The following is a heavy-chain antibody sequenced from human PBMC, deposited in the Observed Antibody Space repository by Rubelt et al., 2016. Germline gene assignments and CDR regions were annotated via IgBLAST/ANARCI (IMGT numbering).Heavy chain of an antibody. CDR1: GGSLSSYY. D-gene: IGHD4-23*01. J-gene: IGHJ2*01. CDR2: IYYSGST. Sequence: QVQLQESGPGLVKPSETLSLTCTVSGGSLSSYYWSWIRQPPGKGLEWIGYIYYSGSTNYHPSLKSRVTISVDTSKNQFSWTLSSVTAADTAVYYCARFTVVTGWYFDLWGRGTLVTVSS. CDR3: ARFTVVTGWYFDL. V-gene: IGHV4-59*08.